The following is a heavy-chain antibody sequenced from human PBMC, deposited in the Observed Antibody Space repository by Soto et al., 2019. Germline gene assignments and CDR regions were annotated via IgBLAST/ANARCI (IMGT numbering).Heavy chain of an antibody. J-gene: IGHJ4*02. CDR3: AREDYGGNFDY. Sequence: SETLSLTCTVSGGSISSGGYYWSWIRQHPGKGLEWIGYIYYSGSTYYNPSLKSRVTISVDTSKNQFSLKLSSVTAADTAVYYCAREDYGGNFDYWGQGTLVTVSS. CDR2: IYYSGST. V-gene: IGHV4-31*03. D-gene: IGHD4-17*01. CDR1: GGSISSGGYY.